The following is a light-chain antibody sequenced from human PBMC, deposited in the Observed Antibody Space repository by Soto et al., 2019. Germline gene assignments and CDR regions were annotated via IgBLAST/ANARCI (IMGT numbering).Light chain of an antibody. CDR3: QQHSDWVT. J-gene: IGKJ4*01. V-gene: IGKV3-11*01. Sequence: EIVLTQSPATLSLSPGERGSLSCRASQSVSTYLAWYQQKPGQAPRLLIYDASNRATGIPARFSGSGSGTDFTLTISYIEPEDFAFYYCQQHSDWVTFGGGTKVEI. CDR2: DAS. CDR1: QSVSTY.